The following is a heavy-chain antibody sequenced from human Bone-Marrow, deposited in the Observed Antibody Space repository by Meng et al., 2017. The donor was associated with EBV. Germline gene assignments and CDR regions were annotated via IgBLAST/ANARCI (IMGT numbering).Heavy chain of an antibody. D-gene: IGHD3-16*01. J-gene: IGHJ5*02. V-gene: IGHV1-69*01. CDR2: IIPIFGTA. CDR3: ARKGGLGGWFDP. Sequence: QWQLGQSGDEVKKPGSSGKVSCKASGGPFSSYAISWVRQAPGQGLEWMGGIIPIFGTANYAQKFQGRVTITADESTSTAYMELSSLRSEDTAVYYCARKGGLGGWFDPWGQGTLVTVSS. CDR1: GGPFSSYA.